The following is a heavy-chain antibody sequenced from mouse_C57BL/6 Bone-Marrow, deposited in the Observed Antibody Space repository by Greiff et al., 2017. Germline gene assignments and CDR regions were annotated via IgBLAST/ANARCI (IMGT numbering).Heavy chain of an antibody. V-gene: IGHV1-76*01. CDR3: ARDSDGYYDY. J-gene: IGHJ2*01. CDR2: IYPGSGNT. Sequence: VQLQQSGAELVRPGASVKLSCKASVYTFTDYYINWVKQRPGQGLEWIARIYPGSGNTYYNEKFKGKATLTAEKSSSTAYMQLSSLTSEDSAVYFCARDSDGYYDYWGQGTTLTVSS. CDR1: VYTFTDYY. D-gene: IGHD2-3*01.